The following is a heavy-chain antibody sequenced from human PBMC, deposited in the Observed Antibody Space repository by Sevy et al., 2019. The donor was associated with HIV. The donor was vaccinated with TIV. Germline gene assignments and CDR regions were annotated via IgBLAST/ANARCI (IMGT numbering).Heavy chain of an antibody. CDR3: ARDVIAAEFDY. J-gene: IGHJ4*02. CDR1: GFTFSSYA. D-gene: IGHD6-13*01. CDR2: ISYDGSNK. Sequence: GGSLRLSCAASGFTFSSYAMYWVRQAPGKGLEWVAVISYDGSNKYYADSVKGRFTISRDNSKNTLYLQMNSLRAEDTAVYYCARDVIAAEFDYWGQGTLVTVSS. V-gene: IGHV3-30-3*01.